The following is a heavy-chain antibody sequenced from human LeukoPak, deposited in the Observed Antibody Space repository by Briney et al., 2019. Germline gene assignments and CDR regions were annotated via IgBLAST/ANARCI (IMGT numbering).Heavy chain of an antibody. CDR1: GFTFSSYG. Sequence: GGSLRLSCAASGFTFSSYGMHWVRQAPGKGLEWVAVISYDGSNKYYADSVKSRFTISRDNSKNTLYLQMNSLRAEDTAVYYCAKVNPVGLYCSSTSCYWGYFDYWGQGTLVTVSS. CDR3: AKVNPVGLYCSSTSCYWGYFDY. V-gene: IGHV3-30*18. CDR2: ISYDGSNK. D-gene: IGHD2-2*01. J-gene: IGHJ4*02.